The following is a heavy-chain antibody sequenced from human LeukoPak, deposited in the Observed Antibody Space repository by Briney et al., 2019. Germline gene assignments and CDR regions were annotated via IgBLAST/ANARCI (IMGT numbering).Heavy chain of an antibody. V-gene: IGHV4-59*01. CDR3: ARGRDDYINSWFDP. Sequence: SETLSLTCIVSGGSINSYYWNWIRQPPGNGLEWVGYVFYSGNTNYNPSLKSRVTISVDASKSQLSLKLSSVTAADTAVYYCARGRDDYINSWFDPWGQGTLVTVSS. CDR1: GGSINSYY. D-gene: IGHD5-24*01. CDR2: VFYSGNT. J-gene: IGHJ5*02.